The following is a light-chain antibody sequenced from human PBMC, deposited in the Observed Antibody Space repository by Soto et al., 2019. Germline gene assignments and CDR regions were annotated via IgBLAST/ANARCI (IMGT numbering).Light chain of an antibody. CDR3: QQYGSSPPT. J-gene: IGKJ1*01. Sequence: ESVLTQSPGTLSLSPGERATLSCRAGQSVSNNYLAWYQQKPGQAPRLLIYGASSRATGIPDRFSGSGSGTDFTLTISRLEPEDFAVYYCQQYGSSPPTFGQGTKVDIK. CDR2: GAS. CDR1: QSVSNNY. V-gene: IGKV3-20*01.